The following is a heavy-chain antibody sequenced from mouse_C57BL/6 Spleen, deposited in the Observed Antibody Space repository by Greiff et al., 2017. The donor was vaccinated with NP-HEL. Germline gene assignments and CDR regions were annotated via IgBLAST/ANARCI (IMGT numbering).Heavy chain of an antibody. CDR2: IDPSDSYT. Sequence: QVQLQQPGAELVMPGASVKLSCKASGYTFTSYWMHWVKQRPGQGLEWIGEIDPSDSYTNYNQKFKGKSTLTVDKSSSTAYMQLSSLTSEDSAVYYCARWSTVVAPGYFDVWGTGTTVTVSS. CDR3: ARWSTVVAPGYFDV. CDR1: GYTFTSYW. V-gene: IGHV1-69*01. J-gene: IGHJ1*03. D-gene: IGHD1-1*01.